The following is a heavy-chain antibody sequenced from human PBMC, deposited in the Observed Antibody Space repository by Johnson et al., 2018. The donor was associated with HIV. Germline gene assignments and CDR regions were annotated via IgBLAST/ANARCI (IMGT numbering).Heavy chain of an antibody. CDR1: GFTFSNYG. Sequence: QVQLVESGGGVVQPGRSLRLSCAASGFTFSNYGMHWVRQAPGKGLEWVAVIWYDGSNKYYGASVKGRFTISRDNPKNTVYLPMNSLRAEDTAVYYCAKEAIDILIGHDAFDIWGQGTMVTVSS. D-gene: IGHD3-9*01. J-gene: IGHJ3*02. CDR3: AKEAIDILIGHDAFDI. V-gene: IGHV3-33*06. CDR2: IWYDGSNK.